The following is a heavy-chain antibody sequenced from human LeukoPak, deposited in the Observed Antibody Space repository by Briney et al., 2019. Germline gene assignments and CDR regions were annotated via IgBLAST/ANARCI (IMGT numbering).Heavy chain of an antibody. CDR1: GYSISSGYY. Sequence: SETLSLTCTVSGYSISSGYYWGWIRQPPGKGLEWIGSIYYSGSTYYNPSLKSRVTISVDTSKNQFSLKLSSVTAADTAVYYCAVKVGEYFDYWGQGTLVTVSS. V-gene: IGHV4-38-2*02. CDR2: IYYSGST. D-gene: IGHD3-16*01. J-gene: IGHJ4*02. CDR3: AVKVGEYFDY.